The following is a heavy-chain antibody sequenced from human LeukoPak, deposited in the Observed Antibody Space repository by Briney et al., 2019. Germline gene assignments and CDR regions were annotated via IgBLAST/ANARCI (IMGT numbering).Heavy chain of an antibody. D-gene: IGHD3-10*01. Sequence: ASVKVSCKTSGYTFINYGLSWLRQAPGQGLEWMGWISADKGHTRSTEKFQDRITMTTDTSTSTAYMELSSLRSEDTAVYYCASRRSTGSRGAFDIWGQGTMVTVSS. CDR1: GYTFINYG. J-gene: IGHJ3*02. CDR3: ASRRSTGSRGAFDI. V-gene: IGHV1-18*01. CDR2: ISADKGHT.